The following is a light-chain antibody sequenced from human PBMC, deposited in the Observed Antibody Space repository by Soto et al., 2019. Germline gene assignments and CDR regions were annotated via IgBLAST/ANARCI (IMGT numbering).Light chain of an antibody. Sequence: DIVRIQTQNYLAVSLGERATIHCKSSQSVLYSSNTKNNLACSQWQPGQPPKALIYWASTRESAVPDRFRGSESGTDFTLTISSLQAEDVAGYYCQQYYTTPWTFCQGTKVDIK. CDR2: WAS. CDR3: QQYYTTPWT. CDR1: QSVLYSSNTKNN. V-gene: IGKV4-1*01. J-gene: IGKJ1*01.